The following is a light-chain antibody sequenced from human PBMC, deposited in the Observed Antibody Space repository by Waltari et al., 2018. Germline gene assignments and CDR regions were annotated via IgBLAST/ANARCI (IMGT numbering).Light chain of an antibody. CDR2: YKSDSVK. V-gene: IGLV5-45*02. J-gene: IGLJ3*02. Sequence: QAVLTQPSSLSASPGASASLTCTLRSVINVGTYRVYWYQQKPGSPPQYLLRYKSDSVKQQGSGVPSRFSGSKDASANAGIVLIAGLQSEDEADYYCMIWHSSARVFGGATKRTVL. CDR1: SVINVGTYR. CDR3: MIWHSSARV.